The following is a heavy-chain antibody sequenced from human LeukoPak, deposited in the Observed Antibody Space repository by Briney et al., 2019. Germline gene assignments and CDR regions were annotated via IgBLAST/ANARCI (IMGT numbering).Heavy chain of an antibody. CDR3: ARDKGREQWLVYPGYFDY. D-gene: IGHD6-19*01. CDR2: ISYDGSNK. V-gene: IGHV3-30-3*01. Sequence: TGGSLRLSCAASGFTFSSYWMNWVRQAPGKGLEWVAVISYDGSNKYYADSVKGRFTISRDNSKNTLYLQMNSLRAEDTAVYYCARDKGREQWLVYPGYFDYWGQGTLVTVSS. CDR1: GFTFSSYW. J-gene: IGHJ4*02.